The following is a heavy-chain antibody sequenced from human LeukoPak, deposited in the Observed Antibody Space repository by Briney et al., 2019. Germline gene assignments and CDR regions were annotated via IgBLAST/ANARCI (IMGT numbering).Heavy chain of an antibody. J-gene: IGHJ4*02. D-gene: IGHD1-26*01. Sequence: GGSLRLSCAASGFTFSSYAMSWVRQAPGKGLEWVSAISGSGGSTYYADSVKGRFTISRDNSKNTLYLQMNSLRAEDTAVYYCARAGGSYYGIHFDYWGQGTLVTVSS. CDR1: GFTFSSYA. CDR2: ISGSGGST. CDR3: ARAGGSYYGIHFDY. V-gene: IGHV3-23*01.